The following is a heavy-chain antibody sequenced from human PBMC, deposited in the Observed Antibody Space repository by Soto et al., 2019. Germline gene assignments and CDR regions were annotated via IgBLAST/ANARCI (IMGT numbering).Heavy chain of an antibody. D-gene: IGHD2-2*03. J-gene: IGHJ6*02. CDR2: ISYDGSNK. CDR3: ARDVVDIVVVPAAMNYYYYGMDV. V-gene: IGHV3-30-3*01. Sequence: GGSLRLSCAASGFTFSSYAMHWVRQAPGKGLEWVAVISYDGSNKYYADSVKGRFTISRDNSKNTLYLQMNSLRAEDTAVYYCARDVVDIVVVPAAMNYYYYGMDVWGQGTTVTVSS. CDR1: GFTFSSYA.